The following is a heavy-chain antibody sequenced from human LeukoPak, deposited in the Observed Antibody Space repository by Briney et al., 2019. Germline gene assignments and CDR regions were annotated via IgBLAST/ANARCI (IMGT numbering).Heavy chain of an antibody. CDR2: IYYSGST. CDR3: GRVENYYVWGSYYGGAFDI. Sequence: SETLSLTCTVSGGSISSYYWSWIRQPPGKGLEWIGYIYYSGSTNYNPSLKSRVTISVDTSKNQFSLKLSSVTAADTAVYYCGRVENYYVWGSYYGGAFDIWGQGTMV. CDR1: GGSISSYY. D-gene: IGHD3-10*01. V-gene: IGHV4-59*01. J-gene: IGHJ3*02.